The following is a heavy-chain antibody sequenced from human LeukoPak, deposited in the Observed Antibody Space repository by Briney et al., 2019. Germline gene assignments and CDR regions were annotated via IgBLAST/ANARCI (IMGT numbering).Heavy chain of an antibody. J-gene: IGHJ6*02. D-gene: IGHD3-9*01. V-gene: IGHV3-66*01. Sequence: GGSLRLSCAASGFTVRSNYMSWVRQAPGKGLEWVSVIYSGGSTYYAESVKGRFTISRDNSKNSLYLQMSSLRAEDTAVYYCARGGDYDILTGYKNCYYFGMDVWGQGTTVTVSS. CDR1: GFTVRSNY. CDR2: IYSGGST. CDR3: ARGGDYDILTGYKNCYYFGMDV.